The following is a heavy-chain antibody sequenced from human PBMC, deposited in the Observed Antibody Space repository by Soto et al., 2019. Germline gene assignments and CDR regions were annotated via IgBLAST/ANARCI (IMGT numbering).Heavy chain of an antibody. CDR1: DGSISTYY. CDR2: VYYSGST. D-gene: IGHD2-15*01. CDR3: ARGPGYCSGGACTFYYGLDV. J-gene: IGHJ6*04. V-gene: IGHV4-59*01. Sequence: KTSETLSLTCSVSDGSISTYYWSWIRQPPGKELEWIGYVYYSGSTNYNPSLKSRATMSVDTSKNQFSLKLNSVTAADTAVYFCARGPGYCSGGACTFYYGLDVWGKGTTVTVSS.